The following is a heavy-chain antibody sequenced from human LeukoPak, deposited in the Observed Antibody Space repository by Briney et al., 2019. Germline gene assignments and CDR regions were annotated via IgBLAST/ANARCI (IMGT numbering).Heavy chain of an antibody. CDR1: GGTFSSYA. V-gene: IGHV1-69*05. CDR2: IVPIFGTA. J-gene: IGHJ3*02. Sequence: GSSVKISCKASGGTFSSYAISWLRQAPGQGLEWMGRIVPIFGTANYAQKFQGRVTISTDESTSTAYMELSSLRSEDTAVYYCARDKVGAAIVFDIWGQGTMVTVSS. D-gene: IGHD2-15*01. CDR3: ARDKVGAAIVFDI.